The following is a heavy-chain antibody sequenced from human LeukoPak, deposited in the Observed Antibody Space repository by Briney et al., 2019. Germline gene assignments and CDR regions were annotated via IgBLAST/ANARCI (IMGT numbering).Heavy chain of an antibody. D-gene: IGHD3-10*01. CDR2: INHSGST. Sequence: SETLSLTCAVYGGSFSGYYWSWIRQPPGKGLEWIEEINHSGSTNYNPSLKSRVTISVDTSKNQFSLKLSSVTAADTAVYYCARGLWFGENYWGQGTLVTVSS. V-gene: IGHV4-34*01. CDR3: ARGLWFGENY. CDR1: GGSFSGYY. J-gene: IGHJ4*02.